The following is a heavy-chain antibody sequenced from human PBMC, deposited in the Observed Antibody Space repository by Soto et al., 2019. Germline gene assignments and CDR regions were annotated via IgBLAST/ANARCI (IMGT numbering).Heavy chain of an antibody. CDR1: GGSISSGGYY. Sequence: QVQLQESGPGLVKPSQTLSLTCTVSGGSISSGGYYWSWIRQHPGKGLEWIGYIYYIGSTYYNPSLKSRVAISVDTSKSQFSLKLSSVTAADTAVYYCARFYMVRGVMGAFDIWGKGKMVTVSS. V-gene: IGHV4-31*03. D-gene: IGHD3-10*01. CDR3: ARFYMVRGVMGAFDI. J-gene: IGHJ3*02. CDR2: IYYIGST.